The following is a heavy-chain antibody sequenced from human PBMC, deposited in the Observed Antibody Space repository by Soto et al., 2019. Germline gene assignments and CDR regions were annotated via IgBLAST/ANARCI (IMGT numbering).Heavy chain of an antibody. CDR2: INHSGST. V-gene: IGHV4-34*01. CDR3: ARDRRRLDYGGNSGSDY. J-gene: IGHJ4*02. Sequence: SETLSLTCAVYGGSFSGYYWSWIRQPPGKGLEWIGEINHSGSTNYNPSLKSRVTISVDTSKNQFSLKLSSVTAADTAVYYCARDRRRLDYGGNSGSDYWGQGTLVTVSS. D-gene: IGHD4-17*01. CDR1: GGSFSGYY.